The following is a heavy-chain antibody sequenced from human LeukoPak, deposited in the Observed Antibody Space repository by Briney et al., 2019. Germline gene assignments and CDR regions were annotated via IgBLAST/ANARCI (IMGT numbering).Heavy chain of an antibody. CDR3: AHRTYGGKIED. V-gene: IGHV2-5*01. Sequence: KESGPTLVKPTQTLTLTCTFPGFSLSTTGVGVGWIRQPPGKALEWLALIYRNDDKRYRPSLKSRLTITEDTSKNQLVLTMTNMDSVDTATYYCAHRTYGGKIEDWGQGTLVTVSS. CDR2: IYRNDDK. CDR1: GFSLSTTGVG. D-gene: IGHD4-23*01. J-gene: IGHJ4*02.